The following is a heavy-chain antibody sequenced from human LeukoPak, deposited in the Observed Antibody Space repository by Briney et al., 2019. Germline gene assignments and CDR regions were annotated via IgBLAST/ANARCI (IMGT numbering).Heavy chain of an antibody. V-gene: IGHV3-48*01. CDR2: IGSTSSTI. J-gene: IGHJ4*02. Sequence: PGGSLRLSCAASGFTFSSFGMNWVRQAPGKGLEWISYIGSTSSTIYYADSVKGRFTISRDSAKNSLYLQMNSLRAEDTAVYYCARHYSGAYGLGYWGQGTLVTVSS. CDR3: ARHYSGAYGLGY. D-gene: IGHD1-26*01. CDR1: GFTFSSFG.